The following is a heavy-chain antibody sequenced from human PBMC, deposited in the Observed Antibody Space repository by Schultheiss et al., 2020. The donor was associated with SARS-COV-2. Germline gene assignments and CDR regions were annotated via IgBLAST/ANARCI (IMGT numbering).Heavy chain of an antibody. CDR2: IWSDEKTK. CDR3: VNLALAGY. D-gene: IGHD6-19*01. CDR1: GFTFSNAW. Sequence: GGSLRLSCAASGFTFSNAWMNWVRQAPGKGLEWVAVIWSDEKTKYYADSVRGRFAISRDNSRNTVYLQMNSLRAEDTAVYYCVNLALAGYWGQGTLVTVSS. J-gene: IGHJ4*02. V-gene: IGHV3-33*08.